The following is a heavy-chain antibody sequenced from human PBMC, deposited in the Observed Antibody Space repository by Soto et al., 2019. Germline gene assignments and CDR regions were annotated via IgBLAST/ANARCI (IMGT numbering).Heavy chain of an antibody. CDR1: GFTFSSYA. CDR3: AKDGVMVRGVIPNYYGMDV. D-gene: IGHD3-10*01. CDR2: ISGSGGST. Sequence: SLRLSCAASGFTFSSYAMSWVRQAPGKGLEWVSAISGSGGSTYYADSVKGRFTISRDNSKNTLYLQMNSLRAEDTAVYYCAKDGVMVRGVIPNYYGMDVWGQGTTVTVSS. J-gene: IGHJ6*02. V-gene: IGHV3-23*01.